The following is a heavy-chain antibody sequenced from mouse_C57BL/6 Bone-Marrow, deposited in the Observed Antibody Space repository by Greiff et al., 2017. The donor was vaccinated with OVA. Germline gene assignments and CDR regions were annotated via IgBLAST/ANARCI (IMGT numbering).Heavy chain of an antibody. CDR2: ISYDGSN. CDR1: GYSITSGYY. J-gene: IGHJ2*01. D-gene: IGHD1-1*01. CDR3: ASLHYYGSSLYYFDY. V-gene: IGHV3-6*01. Sequence: VQLKESGPGLVKPSQSLSLTCSVTGYSITSGYYWNWIRQFPGNKLEWMGYISYDGSNNYNPSLKNRISITRDTSKNQFFLKLNSVTTEDTATYYCASLHYYGSSLYYFDYWGQGTTLTVSS.